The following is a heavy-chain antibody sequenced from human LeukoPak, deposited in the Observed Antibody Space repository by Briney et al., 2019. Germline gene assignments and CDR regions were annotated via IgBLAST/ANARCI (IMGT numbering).Heavy chain of an antibody. CDR2: IYWNDDK. CDR1: GFSLSTSGVG. J-gene: IGHJ4*02. D-gene: IGHD3-22*01. Sequence: ASGPTLVKPTQTLTLTCTFSGFSLSTSGVGVGWIRQPPGKALEWLALIYWNDDKRYRPSLKSRLTITKDTSKNQVVLTMTNMDPVDTATYCCARTYYYDSSGSFDYWGQGTLVTVSS. CDR3: ARTYYYDSSGSFDY. V-gene: IGHV2-5*01.